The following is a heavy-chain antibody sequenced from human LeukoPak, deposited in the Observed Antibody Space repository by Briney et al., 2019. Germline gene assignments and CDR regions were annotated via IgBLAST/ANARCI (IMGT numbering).Heavy chain of an antibody. D-gene: IGHD7-27*01. J-gene: IGHJ4*02. CDR1: GGTFSSYA. CDR2: IIPIFGTA. V-gene: IGHV1-69*05. CDR3: ARVGSNWGPVDY. Sequence: ASVKVSCKASGGTFSSYAISWVRQAPGQGLEWMGGIIPIFGTANYAQKFQGRVTITTDESTSTAYMELSSLRSEDTAVYYCARVGSNWGPVDYWGQGTLVTVSS.